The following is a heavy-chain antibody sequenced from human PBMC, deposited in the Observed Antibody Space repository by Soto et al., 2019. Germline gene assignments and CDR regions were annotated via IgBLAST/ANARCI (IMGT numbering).Heavy chain of an antibody. CDR2: ISTTSSTK. D-gene: IGHD2-2*03. V-gene: IGHV3-48*02. Sequence: GGSLRLSCATSGFIFSDYNMNWVRQAPGKGLEWISYISTTSSTKYYAESVKGRFTISRDNGKKSLYLQMNSLRDDDTALYYCSMDIRLPQRFTDFRGPGTLVTLSS. CDR3: SMDIRLPQRFTDF. J-gene: IGHJ4*02. CDR1: GFIFSDYN.